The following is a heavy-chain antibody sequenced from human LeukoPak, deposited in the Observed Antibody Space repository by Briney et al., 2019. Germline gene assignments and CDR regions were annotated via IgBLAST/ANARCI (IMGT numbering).Heavy chain of an antibody. CDR2: IYYTGST. CDR3: ARGGSSSSWPFYY. J-gene: IGHJ4*02. Sequence: SETLSLTCTVSGGSISSYYWSWIRQPPGKGLECIGYIYYTGSTNYNPSLKSRVTISVDTSKNQFSLKLSSVTAADTAVYYCARGGSSSSWPFYYWGQGTLVTVSS. V-gene: IGHV4-59*01. CDR1: GGSISSYY. D-gene: IGHD6-13*01.